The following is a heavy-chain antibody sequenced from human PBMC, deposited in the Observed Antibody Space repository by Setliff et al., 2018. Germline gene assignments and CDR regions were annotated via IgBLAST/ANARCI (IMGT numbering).Heavy chain of an antibody. CDR2: IYYSGST. D-gene: IGHD3-10*01. Sequence: SETLSLTCTVSGGSISSSSYYWGWIRQPPGKGLEWIGSIYYSGSTYYNPSLKSRVTISVDTSKNQFSLKLSSVTAADAAVYYCASRGKQGVLWFGESLGAFDIWGQGTMVTVSS. J-gene: IGHJ3*02. CDR3: ASRGKQGVLWFGESLGAFDI. V-gene: IGHV4-39*01. CDR1: GGSISSSSYY.